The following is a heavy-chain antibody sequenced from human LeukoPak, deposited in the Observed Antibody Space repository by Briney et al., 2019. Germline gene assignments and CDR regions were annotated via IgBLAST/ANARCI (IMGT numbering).Heavy chain of an antibody. V-gene: IGHV4-31*03. D-gene: IGHD3-3*01. J-gene: IGHJ5*02. CDR1: GGSISIGGYY. CDR3: ARMSDLEWLSNWFDP. Sequence: SQTLPLTCTVSGGSISIGGYYWSWIRQHPGKGLEWIAYIYYSGSTYYNPSLKSRVTISVDTSKNQFSLKLSSVTAADTAVYYCARMSDLEWLSNWFDPWGQGTLVTVSS. CDR2: IYYSGST.